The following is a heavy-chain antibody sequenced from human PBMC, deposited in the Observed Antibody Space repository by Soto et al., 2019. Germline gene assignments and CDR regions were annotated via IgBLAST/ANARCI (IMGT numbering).Heavy chain of an antibody. CDR3: ARDVECSGGSCYSWFDP. J-gene: IGHJ5*02. CDR2: IIPIFGTA. CDR1: GGTFSSYA. D-gene: IGHD2-15*01. V-gene: IGHV1-69*06. Sequence: ASVKVSCKASGGTFSSYAISWVRQAPGQGLEWMGGIIPIFGTANYAQKFQGRVTITADKSTSTAYMELSSLRSEDTAVYYCARDVECSGGSCYSWFDPWGQGALVTVSS.